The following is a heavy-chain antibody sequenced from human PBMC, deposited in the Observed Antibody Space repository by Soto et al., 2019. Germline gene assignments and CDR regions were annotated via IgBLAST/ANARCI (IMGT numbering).Heavy chain of an antibody. V-gene: IGHV3-48*02. CDR3: ARADGVVVVAATDDAFDI. J-gene: IGHJ3*02. Sequence: EVQLVESGGGLVQPGGSLRLSCAASGFTFSSYSMNWVRQAPGKGLEWVSYISSSSSTIYYADSVKGRFTISRDNAKNSLYLQMNSLRDEDTAVYYCARADGVVVVAATDDAFDIWGQGTMVTVSS. CDR1: GFTFSSYS. D-gene: IGHD2-15*01. CDR2: ISSSSSTI.